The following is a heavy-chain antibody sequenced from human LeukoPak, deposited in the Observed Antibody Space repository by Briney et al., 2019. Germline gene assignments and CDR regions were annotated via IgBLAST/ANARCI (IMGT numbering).Heavy chain of an antibody. Sequence: GGSLRLSCAASGFTFSSYWMSWVRQAPGKGLEWVANIKQDGSEKYYVDSVKGRFTISRDNAKYSMYLRMNSLRAEDTAVYYCARDEPPYYYDSSGFYYGGPFDSWGQGILVTVSS. CDR2: IKQDGSEK. V-gene: IGHV3-7*03. CDR1: GFTFSSYW. J-gene: IGHJ4*02. D-gene: IGHD3-22*01. CDR3: ARDEPPYYYDSSGFYYGGPFDS.